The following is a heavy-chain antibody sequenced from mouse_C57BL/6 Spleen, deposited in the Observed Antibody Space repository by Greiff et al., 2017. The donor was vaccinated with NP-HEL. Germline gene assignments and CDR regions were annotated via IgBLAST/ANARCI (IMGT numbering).Heavy chain of an antibody. Sequence: VMLVESGAELVRPGTSVKVSCKASGYAFTNYLIEWVKQRPGQGLEWIGVINPGSGGTNYNEKFKGKATLTADKSSSTAYMQLSSLTSEDSAVYFCARSGDGSRGFDYWGQGTTLTVSS. CDR1: GYAFTNYL. CDR2: INPGSGGT. V-gene: IGHV1-54*01. J-gene: IGHJ2*01. D-gene: IGHD1-1*01. CDR3: ARSGDGSRGFDY.